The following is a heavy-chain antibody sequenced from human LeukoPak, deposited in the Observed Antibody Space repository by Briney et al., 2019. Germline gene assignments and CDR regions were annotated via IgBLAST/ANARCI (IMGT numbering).Heavy chain of an antibody. D-gene: IGHD6-19*01. Sequence: GGSLRLACAASGFTFSSYAMHWVRQAPGKGLEWVSFIRYDGSIKYYADSVEGRFTISRDNSKNTLYLQMNSLRADDTAVYYCAKGIGVAGPELADWGQGTLVTVSA. CDR2: IRYDGSIK. CDR1: GFTFSSYA. CDR3: AKGIGVAGPELAD. V-gene: IGHV3-30*02. J-gene: IGHJ4*02.